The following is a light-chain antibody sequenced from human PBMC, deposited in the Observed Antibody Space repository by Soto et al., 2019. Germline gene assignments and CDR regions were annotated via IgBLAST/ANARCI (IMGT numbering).Light chain of an antibody. CDR3: QQYNSLMYT. J-gene: IGKJ2*01. CDR1: QSISSW. Sequence: DLPMTQSPSTLSASVGDRVTITCRASQSISSWLAWYQQKPGKAPKLLIYDASSLESGVPSRFSGSGSGTEFTLTISSLQPDDFATYYCQQYNSLMYTFGQGTKLEIK. V-gene: IGKV1-5*01. CDR2: DAS.